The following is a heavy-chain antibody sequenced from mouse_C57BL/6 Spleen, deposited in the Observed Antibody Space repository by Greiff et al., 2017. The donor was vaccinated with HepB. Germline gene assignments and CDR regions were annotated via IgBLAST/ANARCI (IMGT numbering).Heavy chain of an antibody. CDR3: ARSGGSGAWFAY. V-gene: IGHV1-26*01. D-gene: IGHD3-2*02. Sequence: VQLQQSGPELVKPGASVKISCKASGYTFTDYYMNWVKQSHGKSLEWIGDINPNNGGTSYNQKFKGKATLTVDKSSSTAYMELRSLTSEDSAVYYCARSGGSGAWFAYWGQGTLVTVSA. CDR2: INPNNGGT. CDR1: GYTFTDYY. J-gene: IGHJ3*01.